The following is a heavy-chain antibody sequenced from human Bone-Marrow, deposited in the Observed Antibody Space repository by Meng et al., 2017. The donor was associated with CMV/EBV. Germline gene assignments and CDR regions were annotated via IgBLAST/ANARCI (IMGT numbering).Heavy chain of an antibody. CDR1: GGSISSYY. J-gene: IGHJ5*02. D-gene: IGHD2-2*01. CDR3: ARQGTSYPRWFDP. CDR2: IYYSGST. Sequence: GSLRLSCTVSGGSISSYYWSWIRQPPGKGLEWIGYIYYSGSTNYNPSLKSRVTISVDTSKNQFSLKLSSVTAADTAVYYCARQGTSYPRWFDPWGQGTLVTVS. V-gene: IGHV4-59*01.